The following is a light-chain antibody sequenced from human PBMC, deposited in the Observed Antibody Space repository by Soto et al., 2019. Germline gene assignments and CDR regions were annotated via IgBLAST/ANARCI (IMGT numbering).Light chain of an antibody. J-gene: IGLJ1*01. V-gene: IGLV1-44*01. CDR3: ATWDDSLKGYV. Sequence: QAVVTQPPSASGTPGQRVTISCSGSSSNIGSSTVTWYQQLPGAAPTVLIHSNNQRPSGVPDRFSGSKSGTSASLAISGLQSDDEADYYCATWDDSLKGYVFGTGTKLTVL. CDR1: SSNIGSST. CDR2: SNN.